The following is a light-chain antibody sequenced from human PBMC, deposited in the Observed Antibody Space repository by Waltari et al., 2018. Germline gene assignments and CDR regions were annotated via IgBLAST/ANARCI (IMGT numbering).Light chain of an antibody. Sequence: EIVLTQSPGTLSLSPGERATLSCRASQSVSSNYLAWYQQQPGQAPRLLIYDASSRATGIPDRFSGSGSGTDFTLTINRLEPEDFAVYYCQQYGSSPLTFGGGTKVEI. CDR2: DAS. V-gene: IGKV3-20*01. J-gene: IGKJ4*01. CDR1: QSVSSNY. CDR3: QQYGSSPLT.